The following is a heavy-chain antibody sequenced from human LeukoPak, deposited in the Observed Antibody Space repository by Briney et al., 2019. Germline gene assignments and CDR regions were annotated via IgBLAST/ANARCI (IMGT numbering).Heavy chain of an antibody. V-gene: IGHV3-23*01. D-gene: IGHD3-10*01. CDR2: IGGSGANT. Sequence: GGSLRLSCAASVFTFSSYAMSWVRQSPGKGLEWVSAIGGSGANTHYADSVKGRFTISRDNSKNMLFLQMSSLRAEDTAVYYCAKDWTHGVQGARGDYWGQGTLVTVSS. CDR1: VFTFSSYA. CDR3: AKDWTHGVQGARGDY. J-gene: IGHJ4*02.